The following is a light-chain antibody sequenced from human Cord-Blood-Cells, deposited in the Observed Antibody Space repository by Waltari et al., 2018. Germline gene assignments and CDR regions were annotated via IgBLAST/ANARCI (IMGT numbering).Light chain of an antibody. CDR3: CSYAGSYTYV. J-gene: IGLJ1*01. CDR2: DVS. Sequence: QSALTQPRSVSGSPGQSVTISCTGTSSDVGGYNYVSWYQQHPGKAPKLMMYDVSKRPSGVPDRFSGSKSGHTASLTISGLQAEDEADYYCCSYAGSYTYVFGTGTKVTVL. V-gene: IGLV2-11*01. CDR1: SSDVGGYNY.